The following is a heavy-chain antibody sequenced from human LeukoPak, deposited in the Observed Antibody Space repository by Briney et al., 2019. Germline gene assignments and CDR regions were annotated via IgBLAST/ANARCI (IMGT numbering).Heavy chain of an antibody. CDR1: GYSIASGNFY. CDR2: IYYSGTT. V-gene: IGHV4-39*01. CDR3: GRHYYGSSQIDY. D-gene: IGHD3-10*01. J-gene: IGHJ4*02. Sequence: SEILSLTCTVSGYSIASGNFYWGWIRQPPGKGLEWIGNIYYSGTTYNNPSLTSRVTMSVDTSTNQFSLKMASVTAADTAMYYCGRHYYGSSQIDYWGQGTLVTVSS.